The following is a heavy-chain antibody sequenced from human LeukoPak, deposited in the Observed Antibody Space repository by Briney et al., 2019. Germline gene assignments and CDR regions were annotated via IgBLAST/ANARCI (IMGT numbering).Heavy chain of an antibody. CDR1: GFTFSSYS. D-gene: IGHD3-22*01. CDR3: ARGRLAYDSSGYYQPLDY. V-gene: IGHV3-21*01. J-gene: IGHJ4*02. CDR2: ISSSSSYI. Sequence: GGSLRLSCAASGFTFSSYSMNWVRQAPGKGLEWASSISSSSSYIYYADSVKGRFTISRDNAKNSLYLQMNSLRAEDTAVYYCARGRLAYDSSGYYQPLDYWGQGTLVTVSS.